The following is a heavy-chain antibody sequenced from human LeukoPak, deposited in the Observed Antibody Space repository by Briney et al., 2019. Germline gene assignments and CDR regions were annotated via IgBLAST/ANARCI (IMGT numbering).Heavy chain of an antibody. V-gene: IGHV4-31*03. CDR2: IYYSGST. CDR1: GGSISSGGYY. Sequence: SQTLSLTCTVSGGSISSGGYYWSWIRQHPGKGLEWIGYIYYSGSTYYNPSLKSRVTISVDTPKNQFSLNLSSVTAADTAVYYCARQDTALIFDYWGQGTLVTVSS. CDR3: ARQDTALIFDY. J-gene: IGHJ4*02. D-gene: IGHD5-18*01.